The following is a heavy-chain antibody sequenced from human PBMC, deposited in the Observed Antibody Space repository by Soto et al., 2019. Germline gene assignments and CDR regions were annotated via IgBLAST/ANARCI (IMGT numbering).Heavy chain of an antibody. V-gene: IGHV4-59*01. D-gene: IGHD2-15*01. Sequence: PSQTLSLTCTVAGGSISSYCWSWIRQPPGKGLEWIGYIYYSGSTNYNPSLKSRVTISVDTSKNQFSLKLSSVTAADTAVYYCARCAIRGGSCYDYWGQGTLVTVSS. CDR2: IYYSGST. CDR3: ARCAIRGGSCYDY. J-gene: IGHJ4*02. CDR1: GGSISSYC.